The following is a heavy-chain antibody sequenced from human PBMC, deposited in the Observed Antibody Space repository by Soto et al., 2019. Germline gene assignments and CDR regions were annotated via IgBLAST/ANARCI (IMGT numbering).Heavy chain of an antibody. D-gene: IGHD7-27*01. V-gene: IGHV3-23*01. CDR1: GFTFSSYA. CDR3: AKDMGISNDAFDI. J-gene: IGHJ3*02. CDR2: ISGSGGST. Sequence: GGSLRLSCAASGFTFSSYAMSWVRQAPGKGLEWVSAISGSGGSTYYADSVKGRFTISRDNSKITLYLQMNSLRAEDTAVYYCAKDMGISNDAFDIWGQGTMVTVSS.